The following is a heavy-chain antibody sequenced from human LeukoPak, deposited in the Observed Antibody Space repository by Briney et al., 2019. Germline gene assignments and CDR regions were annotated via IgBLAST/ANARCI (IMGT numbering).Heavy chain of an antibody. CDR2: INHSGST. Sequence: SETLSLTCAVYGGSFSGYYWSWIRQPPGKGLEWIGEINHSGSTNYNPSLKSRVTISVDTSKNQFSLKLSSVTAADTAVYYCARALHGRSGWYGVSGKRTNSYFDYWGQGTLVTVSS. D-gene: IGHD6-19*01. J-gene: IGHJ4*02. CDR1: GGSFSGYY. V-gene: IGHV4-34*01. CDR3: ARALHGRSGWYGVSGKRTNSYFDY.